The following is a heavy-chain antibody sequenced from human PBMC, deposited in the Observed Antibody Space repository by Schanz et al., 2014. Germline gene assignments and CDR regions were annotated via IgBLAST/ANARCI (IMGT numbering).Heavy chain of an antibody. J-gene: IGHJ6*02. V-gene: IGHV3-33*06. CDR2: IWYDGTDR. Sequence: QVQLVESGGGVVRPGRSLRLSCAASGFTFNNYGMHLVRQAPGKGLEGVAVIWYDGTDRYYADSVKGRFTISRDNSKNTLYLQMNSLRAEDTAVYYCAKGSMAARPLLPTDYYFYGTDIWGQGTTVTVSS. CDR1: GFTFNNYG. CDR3: AKGSMAARPLLPTDYYFYGTDI. D-gene: IGHD6-6*01.